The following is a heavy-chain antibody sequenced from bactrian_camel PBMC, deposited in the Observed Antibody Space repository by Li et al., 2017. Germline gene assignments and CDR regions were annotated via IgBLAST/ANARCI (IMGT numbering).Heavy chain of an antibody. Sequence: VQLVESGGGSGQAGGSLRLSCTSSGLSLDDYGMGWVRQAPGKGLEWVSATNGRTSTYYADSVKGRFTISRDNAKNTLYLQMNSLYIEDTAVYFCAAPYGGNWPGYKSNLKYWGQGTQVTVS. CDR1: GLSLDDYG. J-gene: IGHJ4*01. CDR2: TNGRTST. CDR3: AAPYGGNWPGYKSNLKY. V-gene: IGHV3-1*01. D-gene: IGHD6*01.